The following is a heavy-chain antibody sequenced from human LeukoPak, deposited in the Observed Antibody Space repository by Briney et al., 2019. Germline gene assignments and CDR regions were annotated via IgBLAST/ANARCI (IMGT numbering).Heavy chain of an antibody. CDR3: ARDLCSGGSCDNWFDP. V-gene: IGHV3-30-3*01. Sequence: ERSLRLSCAASGLTFSSYAMHWVRQAPGKGLEWVAVISYDGSNKYYADSVKGRFTISRDNSKNTLYLQMNSLRAEDTAVYYCARDLCSGGSCDNWFDPWGQGTLVTVSS. J-gene: IGHJ5*02. CDR1: GLTFSSYA. D-gene: IGHD2-15*01. CDR2: ISYDGSNK.